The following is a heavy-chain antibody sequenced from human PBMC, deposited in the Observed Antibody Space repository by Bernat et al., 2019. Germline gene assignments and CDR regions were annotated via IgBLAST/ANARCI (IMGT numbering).Heavy chain of an antibody. CDR2: ISSSSSYI. V-gene: IGHV3-21*01. CDR3: AREGSSWFYDY. D-gene: IGHD6-13*01. Sequence: VQLVESGGGVVQPGRSLRLSCAASGFTFSSYAMHWVRQAPGKGLEWVSSISSSSSYIYYADSMKGRFTISRDNAKNSLFLQMNSLRAEDTAVYYCAREGSSWFYDYWGQGTLVTVSS. J-gene: IGHJ4*02. CDR1: GFTFSSYA.